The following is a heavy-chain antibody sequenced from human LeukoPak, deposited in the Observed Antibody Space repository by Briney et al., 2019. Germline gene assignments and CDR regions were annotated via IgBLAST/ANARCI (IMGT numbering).Heavy chain of an antibody. J-gene: IGHJ4*02. V-gene: IGHV4-59*08. Sequence: SETLSLTCTVSGGSISSYYWSWIRQPPGKGLEWIGYIYYSGSTNYNPSLKSRVTISVDTSKNQFSLKLNSVTAADTAMYYCARHRVGTTRDFDYWGQGTLVTVSS. D-gene: IGHD1-26*01. CDR3: ARHRVGTTRDFDY. CDR2: IYYSGST. CDR1: GGSISSYY.